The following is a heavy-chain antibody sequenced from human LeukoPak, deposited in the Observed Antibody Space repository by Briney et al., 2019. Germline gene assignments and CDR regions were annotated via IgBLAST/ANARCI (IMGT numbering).Heavy chain of an antibody. CDR2: ISSSSSYI. V-gene: IGHV3-21*04. Sequence: GGSLRLSCAASGFNFSSYSMNWVRQAPGKGLEWVSSISSSSSYIYYADSVKGRFTISRDNAKNSLYLQMNSLRAEDTALYHCARLAVAGEYYYYMDVWGKGTTVTVSS. CDR3: ARLAVAGEYYYYMDV. CDR1: GFNFSSYS. J-gene: IGHJ6*03. D-gene: IGHD6-19*01.